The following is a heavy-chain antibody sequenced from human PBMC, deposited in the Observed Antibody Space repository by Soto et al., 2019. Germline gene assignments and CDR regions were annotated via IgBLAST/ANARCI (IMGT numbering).Heavy chain of an antibody. Sequence: ASVKVSCKASGGTFSSYTISWVRQAPGQGLEWMGRIIPILGIANYAQKFQGRVTITADKSTSTAYMELSSLRSEDTAVYYCARDYCTNGVCYDEYYYYYYMDVWGKGTTVTVSS. CDR2: IIPILGIA. V-gene: IGHV1-69*04. CDR1: GGTFSSYT. D-gene: IGHD2-8*01. J-gene: IGHJ6*03. CDR3: ARDYCTNGVCYDEYYYYYYMDV.